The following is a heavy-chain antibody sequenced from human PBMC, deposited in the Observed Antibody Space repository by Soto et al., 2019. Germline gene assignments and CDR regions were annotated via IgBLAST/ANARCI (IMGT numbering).Heavy chain of an antibody. D-gene: IGHD2-8*02. V-gene: IGHV3-23*01. CDR2: VSGSGAKT. CDR3: TRDWTGNTCPCMDV. J-gene: IGHJ6*02. Sequence: EVQLLESGGGLVQPGGSLRLSCTASGFTFSTYAMTWVRQAPGKGLEWVSTVSGSGAKTYYADSVRGRFTISRDNSKDTLYLQMNSLTAEITATYSCTRDWTGNTCPCMDVWGQGTTVTVSS. CDR1: GFTFSTYA.